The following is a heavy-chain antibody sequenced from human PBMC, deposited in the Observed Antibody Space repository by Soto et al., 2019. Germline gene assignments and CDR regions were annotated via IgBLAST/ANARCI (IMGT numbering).Heavy chain of an antibody. Sequence: GESLKISCAASGFTFSNAWMNWVRQAPGKGLEWVGRIKSKTDGGTTDYAAPVKGRFTISRDDSKNTLYLQMNSLKTEDTAVYYCTTDLTRGITMVRGVITIGYWGQGTLVTVSS. CDR3: TTDLTRGITMVRGVITIGY. J-gene: IGHJ4*02. CDR1: GFTFSNAW. V-gene: IGHV3-15*07. CDR2: IKSKTDGGTT. D-gene: IGHD3-10*01.